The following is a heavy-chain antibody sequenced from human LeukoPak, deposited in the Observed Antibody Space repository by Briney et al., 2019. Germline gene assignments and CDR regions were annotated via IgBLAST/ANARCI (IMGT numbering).Heavy chain of an antibody. V-gene: IGHV4-59*12. CDR2: IYYSGST. CDR3: ARVEYSSSRSRAFDI. J-gene: IGHJ3*02. Sequence: SKTLSLTCTVSGGSISSYYWSWIRQPPGKGLEWIGYIYYSGSTNYNPSLKSRVTISVDTSKNQFSLKLSSVTAADTAVYYCARVEYSSSRSRAFDIWGQGTMVTVSS. D-gene: IGHD6-6*01. CDR1: GGSISSYY.